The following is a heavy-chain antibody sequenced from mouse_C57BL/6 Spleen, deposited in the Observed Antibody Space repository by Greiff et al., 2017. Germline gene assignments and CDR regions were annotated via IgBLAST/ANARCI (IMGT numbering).Heavy chain of an antibody. D-gene: IGHD2-2*01. Sequence: VQLQQSGAELVRPGTSVKMSCKASGYTFTNFWIGWAKQRPGHGLEWIGDIYPGGGYTNYNEKFKGKATLTADKSSSTAYMQFSILTSEDSAIYYCATYGYDAFYAMDYWGQGTSVTVSS. CDR2: IYPGGGYT. CDR1: GYTFTNFW. V-gene: IGHV1-63*01. J-gene: IGHJ4*01. CDR3: ATYGYDAFYAMDY.